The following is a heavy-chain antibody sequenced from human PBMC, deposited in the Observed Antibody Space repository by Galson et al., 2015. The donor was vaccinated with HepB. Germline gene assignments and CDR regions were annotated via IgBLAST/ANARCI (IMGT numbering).Heavy chain of an antibody. CDR1: GNSFNYYA. Sequence: SVKVSCKASGNSFNYYATNWVRQAPGQGLEWMGWINTNNGNPTYAQDFAGRFVFSLDTSVSTTFLQISGLKIEDTAVYYCARDLGPMWGFLRLPFDSWGQGTLVTVSS. D-gene: IGHD2-21*01. V-gene: IGHV7-4-1*02. J-gene: IGHJ4*02. CDR3: ARDLGPMWGFLRLPFDS. CDR2: INTNNGNP.